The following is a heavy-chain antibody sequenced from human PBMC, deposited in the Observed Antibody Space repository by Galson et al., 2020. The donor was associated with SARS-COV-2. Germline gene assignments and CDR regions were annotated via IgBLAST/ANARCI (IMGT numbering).Heavy chain of an antibody. J-gene: IGHJ4*02. CDR3: ARDEGYTSGWAVGGGD. D-gene: IGHD6-19*01. V-gene: IGHV4-34*01. Sequence: SETLSLTCAVYGGSFSGYYWSWISQPPGKGLEWIGEINHSGSTFYNPSLESRVTISRDTSKNQFSLKLTSVTDADTAVYYCARDEGYTSGWAVGGGDWGQGTLVPVSS. CDR2: INHSGST. CDR1: GGSFSGYY.